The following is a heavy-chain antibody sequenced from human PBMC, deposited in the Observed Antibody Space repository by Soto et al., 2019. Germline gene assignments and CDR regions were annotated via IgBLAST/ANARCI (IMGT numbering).Heavy chain of an antibody. Sequence: GGSLRLSCAASGLIFSSYSLNWVRQDPGKGLEWVSYISSSSSNIYYADSVEGRFTISRDNGKNSVYLQVNRLRAEDTAVYYCARDPTFGVMTLYYMDVWGTGITVTVSS. D-gene: IGHD3-3*01. CDR2: ISSSSSNI. J-gene: IGHJ6*03. V-gene: IGHV3-48*01. CDR1: GLIFSSYS. CDR3: ARDPTFGVMTLYYMDV.